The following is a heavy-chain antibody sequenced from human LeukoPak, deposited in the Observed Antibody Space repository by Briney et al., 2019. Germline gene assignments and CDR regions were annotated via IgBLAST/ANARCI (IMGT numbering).Heavy chain of an antibody. J-gene: IGHJ3*02. CDR1: GGSISSGSYY. CDR2: IYTSGST. CDR3: GKDPSLKDGFDI. Sequence: SETLSLTCTVSGGSISSGSYYWRWLRQPAGKGLEWIGRIYTSGSTNYNPSLKSRVTISVDTSKNQFSLKLSSVTAADTAVDYRGKDPSLKDGFDIWGQGTMVTVSS. V-gene: IGHV4-61*02.